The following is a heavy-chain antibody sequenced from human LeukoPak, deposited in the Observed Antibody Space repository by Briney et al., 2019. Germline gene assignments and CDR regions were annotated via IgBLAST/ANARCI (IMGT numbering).Heavy chain of an antibody. Sequence: GGSLRLSCVASGFTFSDHYMDWVRQAPGKGLEWVSSISSSSSYIYYADSVKGRFTISRDNAKNSLYLQMNSLRAEDTAVYYCARDRISYGDFDYWGQGTLVTVSS. CDR3: ARDRISYGDFDY. V-gene: IGHV3-21*01. D-gene: IGHD3-10*01. CDR2: ISSSSSYI. CDR1: GFTFSDHY. J-gene: IGHJ4*02.